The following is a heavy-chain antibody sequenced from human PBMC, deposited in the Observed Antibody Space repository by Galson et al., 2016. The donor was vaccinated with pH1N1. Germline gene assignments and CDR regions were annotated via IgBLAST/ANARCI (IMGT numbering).Heavy chain of an antibody. CDR1: GYTFIDYP. CDR3: ATSAFDY. V-gene: IGHV1-3*04. J-gene: IGHJ4*02. CDR2: IHTGTGDT. Sequence: SVKVSCKASGYTFIDYPMHWVRQAPGQGLEWMGWIHTGTGDTRDSPKFQGRVTLTRDTSATTTYLELRGLRFQDTAVFYCATSAFDYRGQGTLVTVSP.